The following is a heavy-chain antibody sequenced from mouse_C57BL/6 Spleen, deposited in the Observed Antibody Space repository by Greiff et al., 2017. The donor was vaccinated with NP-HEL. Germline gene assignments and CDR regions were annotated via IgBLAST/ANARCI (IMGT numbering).Heavy chain of an antibody. CDR1: GYTFTDHT. CDR3: ARGADYDSAWFAY. V-gene: IGHV1-78*01. J-gene: IGHJ3*01. CDR2: IYPRDGST. D-gene: IGHD2-4*01. Sequence: VQLQQSDAELVKPGASVKISCKASGYTFTDHTIHWMKQRPEQGLEWIGYIYPRDGSTKYNEKFKGKATLTADKSSSTAYMQLNSLTSEDSAVYFCARGADYDSAWFAYWGQGTLVTVSA.